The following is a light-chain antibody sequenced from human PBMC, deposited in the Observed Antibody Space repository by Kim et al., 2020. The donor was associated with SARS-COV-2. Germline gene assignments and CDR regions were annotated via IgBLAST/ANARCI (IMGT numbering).Light chain of an antibody. J-gene: IGKJ1*01. CDR1: IASY. CDR2: AAS. CDR3: QQSYSPPWT. Sequence: IASYVNWFQQKPGNAPKLLIYAASSLQTGVSSRFRGSGSGRGFTLTITSLQRDDYATYHCQQSYSPPWTFGQGTKVDIK. V-gene: IGKV1-39*01.